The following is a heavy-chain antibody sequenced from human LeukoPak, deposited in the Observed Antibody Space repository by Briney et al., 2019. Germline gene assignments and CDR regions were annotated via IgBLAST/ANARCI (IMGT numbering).Heavy chain of an antibody. J-gene: IGHJ2*01. Sequence: ASVKVSCKASGYTFTGYYMHWVRQAPGQGLEWMGRINPNSGGTNYAQKFQGRVTMARDTSISTAYMELSRLRSDDTAVYYCAREMVRGVYWYFDLWGRGTLVTVSS. CDR3: AREMVRGVYWYFDL. CDR1: GYTFTGYY. D-gene: IGHD3-10*01. CDR2: INPNSGGT. V-gene: IGHV1-2*06.